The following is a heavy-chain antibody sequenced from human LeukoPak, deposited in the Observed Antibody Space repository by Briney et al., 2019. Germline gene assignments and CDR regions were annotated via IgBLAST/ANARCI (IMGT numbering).Heavy chain of an antibody. CDR2: MNPNSGNT. CDR1: VYSLTSYE. Sequence: VKVSCKASVYSLTSYEIHWVGQPTGRGREWMGWMNPNSGNTAYAQKFQGRATMTRNTSISTAYMELRTLRSQDTAVYSCASGYDWTFDYCSQGTLATLPS. V-gene: IGHV1-8*01. CDR3: ASGYDWTFDY. D-gene: IGHD5-12*01. J-gene: IGHJ4*01.